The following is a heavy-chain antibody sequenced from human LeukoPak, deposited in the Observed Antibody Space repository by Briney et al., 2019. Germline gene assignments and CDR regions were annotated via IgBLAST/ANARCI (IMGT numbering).Heavy chain of an antibody. CDR2: ISYDGSNK. V-gene: IGHV3-30*18. D-gene: IGHD5-12*01. Sequence: GGSLRLFCAASGFTYSSYGMHWARQAPGKGREWVAVISYDGSNKYYADSVKGRFTISRDNSKNTLYLQMNSLRAEDTAVYYCAKDLGVASGYQNYMDVWGKGTTVTISS. J-gene: IGHJ6*03. CDR1: GFTYSSYG. CDR3: AKDLGVASGYQNYMDV.